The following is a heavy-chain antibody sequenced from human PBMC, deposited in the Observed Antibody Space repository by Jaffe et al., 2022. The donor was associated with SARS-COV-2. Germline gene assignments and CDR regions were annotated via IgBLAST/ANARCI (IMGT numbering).Heavy chain of an antibody. CDR2: IYYSGST. J-gene: IGHJ4*02. V-gene: IGHV4-59*01. D-gene: IGHD1-26*01. CDR1: GGSISSYY. CDR3: ARIPPRELRFDY. Sequence: QVQLQESGPGLVKPSETLSLTCTVSGGSISSYYWSWIRQPPGKGLEWIGYIYYSGSTNYNPSLKSRVTISVDTSKNQFSLKLSSVTAADTAVYYCARIPPRELRFDYWGQGTLVTVSS.